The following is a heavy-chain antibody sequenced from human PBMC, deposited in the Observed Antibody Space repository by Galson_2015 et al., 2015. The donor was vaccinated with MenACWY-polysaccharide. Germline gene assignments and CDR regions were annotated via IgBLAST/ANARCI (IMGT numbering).Heavy chain of an antibody. V-gene: IGHV3-30-3*01. CDR2: VSDDGSDK. Sequence: SLRFSRGPSGFTFSTSAVYWVRHAPGKGLDWVEVVSDDGSDKYYADSVKGRFTISRDNSKNTLSLQMTSLRGEDTAVYFCARVFAGPSATPISYYFYYMDVWGKGTTVTVSS. J-gene: IGHJ6*03. CDR1: GFTFSTSA. D-gene: IGHD2-2*02. CDR3: ARVFAGPSATPISYYFYYMDV.